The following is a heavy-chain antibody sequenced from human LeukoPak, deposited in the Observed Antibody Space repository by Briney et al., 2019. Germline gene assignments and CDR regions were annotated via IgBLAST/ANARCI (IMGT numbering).Heavy chain of an antibody. CDR1: GGSIGSSSYY. V-gene: IGHV4-39*07. CDR2: IFYSGSN. Sequence: PSETLSLTCTVSGGSIGSSSYYWGWIRQPPGKGLEWVGNIFYSGSNYYKSSLKSRVTISVDKSKNQFSLKLSSVTAADTAVYYCARAYNWNDSPLDYWGQGTLVTVSS. J-gene: IGHJ4*02. CDR3: ARAYNWNDSPLDY. D-gene: IGHD1-20*01.